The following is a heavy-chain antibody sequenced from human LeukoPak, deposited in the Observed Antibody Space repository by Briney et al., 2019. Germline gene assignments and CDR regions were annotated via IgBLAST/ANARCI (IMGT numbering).Heavy chain of an antibody. J-gene: IGHJ6*02. CDR1: GFTFVTYG. V-gene: IGHV3-30*03. CDR3: ARDADTSSYYYYPVSRYSYSGMDV. D-gene: IGHD3-10*01. Sequence: GGSLRLSCAASGFTFVTYGMSWVRQAPGKGLEWVAFVSFDGSNQYYEDSVKGRFTISRDNSKDTLYLEMNSLRTEDTAVYYCARDADTSSYYYYPVSRYSYSGMDVWGQGTTVTVSS. CDR2: VSFDGSNQ.